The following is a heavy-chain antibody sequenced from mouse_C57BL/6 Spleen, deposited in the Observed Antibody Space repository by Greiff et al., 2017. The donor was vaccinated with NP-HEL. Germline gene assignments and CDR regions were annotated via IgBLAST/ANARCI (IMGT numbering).Heavy chain of an antibody. Sequence: QVQLQQSGAELVRPGASVTLSCKASGYTFTDYEMHWVKQTPVHGLEWIGAIDPETGGTAYNQKFKGKAILTADKSSSTAYMELRSLTSEDSAGYYCTREGNYDAMDYWGQGTSVTVSS. D-gene: IGHD2-1*01. CDR1: GYTFTDYE. V-gene: IGHV1-15*01. J-gene: IGHJ4*01. CDR2: IDPETGGT. CDR3: TREGNYDAMDY.